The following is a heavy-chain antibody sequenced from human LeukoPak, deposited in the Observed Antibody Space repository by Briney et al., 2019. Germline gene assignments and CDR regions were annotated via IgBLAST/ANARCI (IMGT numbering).Heavy chain of an antibody. D-gene: IGHD6-13*01. CDR3: ARDFLAAAASGYYYYYMDV. Sequence: GGSLRLSCAASGLTFSRHGMHWVRQGPGKGLEWVASLRYDGSNEFYADSVKGRFTISRDNSKNTLYLQMNSLRAEDTAVYYCARDFLAAAASGYYYYYMDVWGKGTTVTVSS. V-gene: IGHV3-30*02. J-gene: IGHJ6*03. CDR2: LRYDGSNE. CDR1: GLTFSRHG.